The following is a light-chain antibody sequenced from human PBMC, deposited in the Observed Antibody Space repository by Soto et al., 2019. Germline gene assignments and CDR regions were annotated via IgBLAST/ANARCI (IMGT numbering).Light chain of an antibody. CDR3: QQYVSWT. Sequence: EIVLTQSPGTLSVSPGERATLSCRASQTISSNYLAWYQRKPGQAPSLLIYGTSSRATVIPDRFSGSGSGTAVTLTISSLEHDDPALYYCQQYVSWTFGQGNKVEMK. J-gene: IGKJ1*01. CDR1: QTISSNY. V-gene: IGKV3-20*01. CDR2: GTS.